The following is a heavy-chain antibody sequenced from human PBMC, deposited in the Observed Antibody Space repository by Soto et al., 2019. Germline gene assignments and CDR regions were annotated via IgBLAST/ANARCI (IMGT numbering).Heavy chain of an antibody. V-gene: IGHV3-53*01. D-gene: IGHD1-1*01. Sequence: DVQLVESGGGLIQPGESLRLSCSAFGLTISCKKYVAWVRQAPGQGPQWVSALYDVDGSFYADSVTGRFTTSSDSSKTTVYLQMNDLRPDDTAVYYCATWHEREHAFDVWGQGTTVTISS. J-gene: IGHJ3*01. CDR1: GLTISCKKY. CDR2: LYDVDGS. CDR3: ATWHEREHAFDV.